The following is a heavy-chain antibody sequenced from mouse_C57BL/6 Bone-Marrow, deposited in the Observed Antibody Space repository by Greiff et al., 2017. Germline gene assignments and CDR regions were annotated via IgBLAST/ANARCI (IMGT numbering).Heavy chain of an antibody. D-gene: IGHD2-5*01. Sequence: QVQLQQPGAELVKPGASVKMSCKASGYTFHSYWITWVKQRPGPGLEWIGDIYPGSGRTNYNEKFKSKATLTVATSSSTAYMQLSSLTSEDSAVYYWARPYYSNYWYFDVWGTGTTVTVSS. J-gene: IGHJ1*03. V-gene: IGHV1-55*01. CDR1: GYTFHSYW. CDR2: IYPGSGRT. CDR3: ARPYYSNYWYFDV.